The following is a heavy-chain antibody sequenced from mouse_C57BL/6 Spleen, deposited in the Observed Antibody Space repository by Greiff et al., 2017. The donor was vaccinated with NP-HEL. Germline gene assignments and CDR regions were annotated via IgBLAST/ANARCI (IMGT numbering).Heavy chain of an antibody. J-gene: IGHJ2*01. CDR1: GYSITSGYD. CDR3: ARSPPYGNYVYFDY. D-gene: IGHD2-1*01. V-gene: IGHV3-1*01. Sequence: VQLKESGPGMVKPSQSLSLTCTVTGYSITSGYDWHWIRHFPGNKLEWMGYISYSGSTNYNPSLKSRISITHDTSKNHFFLKLNSVTTEDTATYYCARSPPYGNYVYFDYWGQGTTLTVSS. CDR2: ISYSGST.